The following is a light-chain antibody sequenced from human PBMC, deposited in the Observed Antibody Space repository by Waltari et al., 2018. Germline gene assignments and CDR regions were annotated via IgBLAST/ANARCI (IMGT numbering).Light chain of an antibody. CDR2: DVS. CDR1: QIISRA. J-gene: IGKJ1*01. Sequence: EIMLTQSPGTLSLSPGERATLSCRASQIISRALAWYQQKPGQAPRLLIYDVSTRASGIPDRFSGSGSETDFSLTISRLEPEDFAVYYCQHYVRLPVTFGQGTKLEFK. V-gene: IGKV3-20*01. CDR3: QHYVRLPVT.